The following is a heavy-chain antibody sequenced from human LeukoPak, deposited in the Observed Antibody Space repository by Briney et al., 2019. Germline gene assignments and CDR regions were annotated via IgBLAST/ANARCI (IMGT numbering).Heavy chain of an antibody. Sequence: GGSLRLSCAASGFTFSSYAMSWVRQAPGKGLEWVSGISGSGDNTYYADSVKGRFTISRDDSKNTLYLQMNSLRADDTAVYYCAKGGLVHRFDPWGQGTLVTVSS. J-gene: IGHJ5*02. CDR2: ISGSGDNT. V-gene: IGHV3-23*01. CDR3: AKGGLVHRFDP. CDR1: GFTFSSYA.